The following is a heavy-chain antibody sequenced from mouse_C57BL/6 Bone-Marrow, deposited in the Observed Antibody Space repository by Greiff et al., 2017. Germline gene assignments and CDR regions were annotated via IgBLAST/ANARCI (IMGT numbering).Heavy chain of an antibody. Sequence: QVQLQQPGAELVKPGASVKLSCKASGYTFTSYWMHWVKQRPGRGLEWIGRIDPNSGGTKYNEKFKSKATLTVDKPYSTAYMQLSSLTSADSAVYYCARRFITTVVAGARDYWGQGTSVTVAS. D-gene: IGHD1-1*01. V-gene: IGHV1-72*01. CDR3: ARRFITTVVAGARDY. J-gene: IGHJ4*01. CDR2: IDPNSGGT. CDR1: GYTFTSYW.